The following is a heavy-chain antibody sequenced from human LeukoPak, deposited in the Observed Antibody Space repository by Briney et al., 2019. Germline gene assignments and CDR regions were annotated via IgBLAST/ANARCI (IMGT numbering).Heavy chain of an antibody. CDR3: AKGGYSGSYYYYYYYMDV. D-gene: IGHD1-26*01. Sequence: GGSLRLSCAASGFTFSSYAMSWVRQAPGKGLEWVSAICGRGGSTYYADSVKGRFTISRDNSKNTLYLQMNSLRAEDTAVYYCAKGGYSGSYYYYYYYMDVWGKGTTVTVSS. CDR2: ICGRGGST. CDR1: GFTFSSYA. V-gene: IGHV3-23*01. J-gene: IGHJ6*03.